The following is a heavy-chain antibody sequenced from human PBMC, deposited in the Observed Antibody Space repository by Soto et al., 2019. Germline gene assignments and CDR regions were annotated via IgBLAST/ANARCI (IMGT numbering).Heavy chain of an antibody. CDR2: ISGSGGST. Sequence: GGSLRLSCAASGFTFSSYAMSCVRQAPGKGLEWVSAISGSGGSTYYADSVKGRFTISRDNSKNTLYLQMNSLRAEDTAVYYCAKEDYDFWSGYLRYYYGMDVWGQGTTVTVSS. CDR3: AKEDYDFWSGYLRYYYGMDV. D-gene: IGHD3-3*01. J-gene: IGHJ6*02. V-gene: IGHV3-23*01. CDR1: GFTFSSYA.